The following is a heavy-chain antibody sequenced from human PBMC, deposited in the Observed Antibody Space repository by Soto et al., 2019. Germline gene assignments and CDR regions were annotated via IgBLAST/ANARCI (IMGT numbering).Heavy chain of an antibody. V-gene: IGHV3-48*01. D-gene: IGHD3-22*01. Sequence: EVQLVESGGGLVQPGGSLRLSCAASGFTFSSYSMNWVRQAPGKGLEWVSYISSSSSTIYYADSVKGRFTISRDNAKNSLYLQMNSLRAEDTAVYYCARGYYDSSGWNDYWGQGTLVTVSS. J-gene: IGHJ4*02. CDR2: ISSSSSTI. CDR3: ARGYYDSSGWNDY. CDR1: GFTFSSYS.